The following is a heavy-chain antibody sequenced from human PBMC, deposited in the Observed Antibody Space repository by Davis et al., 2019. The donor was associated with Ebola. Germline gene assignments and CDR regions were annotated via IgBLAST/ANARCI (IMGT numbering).Heavy chain of an antibody. CDR2: FYYSGST. CDR3: ARREGFVGYFDL. J-gene: IGHJ2*01. CDR1: GGSISSYY. D-gene: IGHD2-15*01. V-gene: IGHV4-59*08. Sequence: AGSLRLSCTVSGGSISSYYWSWIRQPPGKGLEWIGYFYYSGSTNYNPSLKSRVTISVDTSKNQFSLKLSSVTAADTAVYYCARREGFVGYFDLWGRGTLVTVSS.